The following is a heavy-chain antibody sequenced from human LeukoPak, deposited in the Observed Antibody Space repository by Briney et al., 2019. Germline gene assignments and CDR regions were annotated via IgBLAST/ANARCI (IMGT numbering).Heavy chain of an antibody. CDR3: ARVRYNWNDASCFDY. CDR2: IDHSGSA. Sequence: PSETLSLTCAVYGGSFSGFYWNWIRQPPGKGLEWIGEIDHSGSANYNPSLKSRVTISVDRANNQFSLKLSSVTAADTAVYYCARVRYNWNDASCFDYWGQGTLVTVSS. CDR1: GGSFSGFY. V-gene: IGHV4-34*01. J-gene: IGHJ4*02. D-gene: IGHD1-1*01.